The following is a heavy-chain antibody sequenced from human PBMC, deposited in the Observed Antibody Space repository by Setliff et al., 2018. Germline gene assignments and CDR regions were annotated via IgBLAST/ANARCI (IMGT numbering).Heavy chain of an antibody. Sequence: GGSLRLSCAASGFTFSNYDVNWVRQAPGKGLEWVANIKQDGSEKYYVDSVKGRFSISRDNAKNSLYLQMNSLRAEDTAVYYCARDPHFDSWGQGTLVTVSS. J-gene: IGHJ4*02. V-gene: IGHV3-7*01. CDR2: IKQDGSEK. CDR3: ARDPHFDS. CDR1: GFTFSNYD.